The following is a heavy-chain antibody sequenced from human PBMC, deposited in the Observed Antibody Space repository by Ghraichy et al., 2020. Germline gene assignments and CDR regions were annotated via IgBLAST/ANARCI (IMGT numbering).Heavy chain of an antibody. CDR3: AVHINSGYYLDP. CDR2: IIPILGIA. CDR1: GGTFSSYA. Sequence: SVKVSCKASGGTFSSYAISWVRQAPGQGLEWMGRIIPILGIANYAQKFQGRVTITADKSTSTAYMELSSLRSEDTAVYYCAVHINSGYYLDPWGQGTLVTVSS. V-gene: IGHV1-69*04. J-gene: IGHJ5*02. D-gene: IGHD3-22*01.